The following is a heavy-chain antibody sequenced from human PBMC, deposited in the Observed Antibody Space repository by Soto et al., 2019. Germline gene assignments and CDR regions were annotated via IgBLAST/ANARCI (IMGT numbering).Heavy chain of an antibody. D-gene: IGHD5-12*01. CDR2: IYYSGST. CDR1: GDSISSGGYY. J-gene: IGHJ4*02. V-gene: IGHV4-31*03. Sequence: QVQLQEAGPGLVKPSQTMSLTCTVSGDSISSGGYYWSWIRQHPGKGLELIAHIYYSGSTYYNPSLNIRVTISVYSSKNQFSLKLSSVTEADTAVDYCAISPHLDGYTDYWGQGTLVTVSS. CDR3: AISPHLDGYTDY.